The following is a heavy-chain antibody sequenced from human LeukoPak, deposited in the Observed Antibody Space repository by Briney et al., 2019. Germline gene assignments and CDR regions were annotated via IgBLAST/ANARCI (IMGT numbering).Heavy chain of an antibody. CDR2: ISAEGDIQ. Sequence: GGSLRLSCAASGFTFTNDFMTWVRQAPGKGLEWVAAISAEGDIQIYLDSVMGRFTISRDNSKSTLYLQTNSLRIEDTGFYYCTRDMIRGVPDYIDYWGQGTLVTVSS. J-gene: IGHJ4*02. D-gene: IGHD3-10*01. CDR1: GFTFTNDF. V-gene: IGHV3-30-3*01. CDR3: TRDMIRGVPDYIDY.